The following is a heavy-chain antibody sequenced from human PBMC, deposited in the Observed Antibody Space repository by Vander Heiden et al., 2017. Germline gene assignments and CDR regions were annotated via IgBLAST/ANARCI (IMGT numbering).Heavy chain of an antibody. CDR1: GGSISSYY. D-gene: IGHD2-15*01. J-gene: IGHJ5*02. CDR3: ARDLLVAATPFPFDP. CDR2: IYYSGRT. Sequence: QVQLQESGPGLVKPSETLSLTCTVSGGSISSYYWSWIRQPPGKGLEWIGYIYYSGRTNYNPSLKSRVTISVDTSKNQFSLKLSSVTAADTAVYYCARDLLVAATPFPFDPWGQGTLVTVSS. V-gene: IGHV4-59*01.